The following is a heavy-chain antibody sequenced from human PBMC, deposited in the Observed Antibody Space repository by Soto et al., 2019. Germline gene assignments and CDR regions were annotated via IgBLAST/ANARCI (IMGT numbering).Heavy chain of an antibody. CDR3: ARDASYCSLWSGYYPSRNGMDV. V-gene: IGHV3-33*01. J-gene: IGHJ6*02. CDR2: IWYDGSKK. CDR1: GFTFSSFG. D-gene: IGHD3-3*01. Sequence: QVQLVESGGGVVQPGRSLRLSCAASGFTFSSFGMHWVRQAPGKGLEWVSLIWYDGSKKSYGDSVKGRFTISRDNSRNTVYLQMNSLRADDTAVYYCARDASYCSLWSGYYPSRNGMDVWGQGTTVTVSS.